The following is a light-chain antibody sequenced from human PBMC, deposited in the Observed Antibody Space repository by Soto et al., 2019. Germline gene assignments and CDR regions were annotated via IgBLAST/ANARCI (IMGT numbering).Light chain of an antibody. CDR3: TSYTSSSSPYV. Sequence: QSVLTQPASVSGSPGQSITISCTGTSSDVGGYNYVSWYQQHPGKAPKLMIYDVSNRPSGISNRFSGSKSGNTASLTISGLQTEDDSDYYCTSYTSSSSPYVFRPG. V-gene: IGLV2-14*03. CDR2: DVS. CDR1: SSDVGGYNY. J-gene: IGLJ1*01.